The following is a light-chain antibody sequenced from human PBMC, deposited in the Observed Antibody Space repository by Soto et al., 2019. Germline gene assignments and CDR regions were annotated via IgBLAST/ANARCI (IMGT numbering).Light chain of an antibody. V-gene: IGKV3-15*01. Sequence: EVVMPQSPANLSVSPGEGATLSCRASRSVSSNLAWYQQKPGQAPRLLIYGASSRATGIPARFSGSGSGTDFTLAISCLESEDFAVYYCQQYYSFPRTFGEGTKV. J-gene: IGKJ1*01. CDR1: RSVSSN. CDR3: QQYYSFPRT. CDR2: GAS.